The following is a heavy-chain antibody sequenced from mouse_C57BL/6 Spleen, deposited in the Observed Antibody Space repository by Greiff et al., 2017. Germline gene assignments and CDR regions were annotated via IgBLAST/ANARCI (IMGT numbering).Heavy chain of an antibody. CDR1: GYTFTSYG. CDR2: IYPRSGNT. CDR3: AREYSSGYGFAY. Sequence: QVQLQQSGAELARPGASVKLSCKASGYTFTSYGISWVKQRTGQGLEWIGEIYPRSGNTYYNEKFKGKATLTADKASSTAYMELRSLTSEDSAVYFCAREYSSGYGFAYWGQGTLVTVSA. V-gene: IGHV1-81*01. J-gene: IGHJ3*01. D-gene: IGHD3-2*02.